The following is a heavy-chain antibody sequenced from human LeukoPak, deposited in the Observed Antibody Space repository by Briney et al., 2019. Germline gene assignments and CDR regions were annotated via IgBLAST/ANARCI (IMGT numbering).Heavy chain of an antibody. V-gene: IGHV4-39*01. CDR1: GVSISSSNSY. CDR3: ARQTGSGLFILP. CDR2: IYYSGNT. Sequence: PSETLSLTCTVSGVSISSSNSYWGWLRQPPGKGLEWIGSIYYSGNTYYNASLKSQVSISIDTSKNRFSLKLTPVTAADTAVYYCARQTGSGLFILPGGQGTLVTVSS. D-gene: IGHD3/OR15-3a*01. J-gene: IGHJ4*02.